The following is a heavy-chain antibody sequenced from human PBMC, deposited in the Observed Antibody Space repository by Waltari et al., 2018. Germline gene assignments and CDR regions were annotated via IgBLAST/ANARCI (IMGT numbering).Heavy chain of an antibody. CDR2: IIPIFGTA. J-gene: IGHJ3*02. CDR1: GGTFSSSA. Sequence: QVQLVQSGAEVKKPGSSVKVSCKASGGTFSSSAISWVRRAPGQGLEWMGGIIPIFGTANYAQKFQGRVTITADESTSTAYMELSSLRSEDTAVYYCAREVRETRILHAFDIWGQGTMVTVSS. CDR3: AREVRETRILHAFDI. V-gene: IGHV1-69*01. D-gene: IGHD1-7*01.